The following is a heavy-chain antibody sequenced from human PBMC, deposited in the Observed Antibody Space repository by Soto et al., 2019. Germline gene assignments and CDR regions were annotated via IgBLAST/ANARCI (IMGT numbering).Heavy chain of an antibody. V-gene: IGHV3-7*03. Sequence: EVQLVESGGDLVQPGGSLRLSCEASGFSFSSYWMTWVRQAPGKRLEYVAIIRQDGSEKKYVDSVRGRFTISRDNAKTSSSLQMNSLRDEDTAVYYCITTTRDRPFDYWGQGTVVTVSS. J-gene: IGHJ4*02. CDR2: IRQDGSEK. CDR3: ITTTRDRPFDY. CDR1: GFSFSSYW. D-gene: IGHD1-1*01.